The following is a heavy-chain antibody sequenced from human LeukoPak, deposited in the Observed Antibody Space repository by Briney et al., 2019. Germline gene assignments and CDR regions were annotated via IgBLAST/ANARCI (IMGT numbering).Heavy chain of an antibody. Sequence: SETLSLTCTVSGGSISSYYWSWIRQPPGKGLEWIGYIYYSGSTNYNPSPKSRVTISVDTSKNQFSLKLSSVTAADTAVYYCARADYDILTGYHGLYYFDYWGQGTLVTVSS. CDR3: ARADYDILTGYHGLYYFDY. D-gene: IGHD3-9*01. J-gene: IGHJ4*02. CDR2: IYYSGST. CDR1: GGSISSYY. V-gene: IGHV4-59*01.